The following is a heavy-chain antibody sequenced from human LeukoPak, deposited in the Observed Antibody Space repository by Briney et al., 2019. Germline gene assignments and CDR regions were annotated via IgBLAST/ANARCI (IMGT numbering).Heavy chain of an antibody. D-gene: IGHD1-26*01. CDR1: GGSFSGYY. CDR3: ARDGPWELGGGGFDY. V-gene: IGHV4-34*01. J-gene: IGHJ4*02. Sequence: SETLSLTCAVYGGSFSGYYWSWIRQPPGKGLEWIGEINHSGSTNYNPSLKSRVTISVDTSKNQFSLKLSSVTAADTAVYYCARDGPWELGGGGFDYWGQGTLVTVSS. CDR2: INHSGST.